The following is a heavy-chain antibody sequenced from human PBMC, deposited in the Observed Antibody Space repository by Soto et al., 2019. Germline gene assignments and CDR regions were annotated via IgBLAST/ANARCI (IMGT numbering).Heavy chain of an antibody. J-gene: IGHJ4*02. CDR1: GGSISGYY. V-gene: IGHV4-59*01. Sequence: SETPSLTCAISGGSISGYYWSWIRQPPGKGLEWIGYVYYTGSTKYNPSLESRVAMSADTSKNQFSLKVTSVTAADTAVYYCAKYRRTDAEGYTRDVWGQGTLVTVS. D-gene: IGHD2-15*01. CDR2: VYYTGST. CDR3: AKYRRTDAEGYTRDV.